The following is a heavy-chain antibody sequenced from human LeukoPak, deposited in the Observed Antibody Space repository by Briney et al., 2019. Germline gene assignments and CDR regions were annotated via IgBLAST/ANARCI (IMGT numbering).Heavy chain of an antibody. V-gene: IGHV4-38-2*01. D-gene: IGHD1-26*01. CDR3: ASPSGSHPYAFDI. CDR1: GYSISSGYY. CDR2: IYHMGST. J-gene: IGHJ3*02. Sequence: SETLSLTCAVSGYSISSGYYWGWIRQPPGKGLEWIGSIYHMGSTHYNPSLKSRVAISVGTSKNQFSLKLSSVTAADTAVYYCASPSGSHPYAFDIWGQGTMVTVSS.